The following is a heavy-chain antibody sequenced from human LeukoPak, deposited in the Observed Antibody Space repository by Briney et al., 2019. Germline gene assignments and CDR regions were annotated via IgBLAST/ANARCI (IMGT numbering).Heavy chain of an antibody. J-gene: IGHJ4*02. CDR3: VRGKGWLPPY. D-gene: IGHD5-24*01. CDR2: IKQDGSEI. V-gene: IGHV3-7*01. CDR1: GFTLSSHW. Sequence: GGSLTPSSAPSGFTLSSHWISWVRQAPGKGLEWVAIIKQDGSEIHYVDSVKGRFTISRDNAKNSLYLQMTSLTGDDTTVYYCVRGKGWLPPYWGQGTLVTVSS.